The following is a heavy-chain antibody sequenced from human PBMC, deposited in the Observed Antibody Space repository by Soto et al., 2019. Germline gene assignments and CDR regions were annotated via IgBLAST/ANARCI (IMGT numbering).Heavy chain of an antibody. V-gene: IGHV3-23*01. J-gene: IGHJ4*02. CDR2: ISGSGGST. D-gene: IGHD7-27*01. CDR3: AKIGACLETGDPLFYFDF. CDR1: GFTFSSYA. Sequence: GGSLRLSCAASGFTFSSYAMRWVRQGPRKGLEWVSTISGSGGSTYYEDSVNDRFTISRDNSKNTLYLQMNSLRAEDTAVYYCAKIGACLETGDPLFYFDFWGQGTLVTVSP.